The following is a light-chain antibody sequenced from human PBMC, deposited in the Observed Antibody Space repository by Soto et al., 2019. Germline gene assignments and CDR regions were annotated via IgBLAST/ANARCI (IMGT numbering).Light chain of an antibody. CDR3: AVWDDSLNGLV. CDR1: SSNIGSNS. CDR2: SNN. V-gene: IGLV1-44*01. J-gene: IGLJ2*01. Sequence: QSVLTQPPSASGTPGQTVIICCSGTSSNIGSNSVNWYQQLPGTAPKLLIFSNNQRPSGVPDRFSGSRSGTSASLPITGLQSEDEADYYCAVWDDSLNGLVFGGGTKLTVL.